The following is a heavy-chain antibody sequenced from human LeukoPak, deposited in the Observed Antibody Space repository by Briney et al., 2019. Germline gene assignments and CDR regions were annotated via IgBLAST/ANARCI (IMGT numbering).Heavy chain of an antibody. CDR3: AKDFGVPAAIGGFGYNWFDP. V-gene: IGHV3-23*01. D-gene: IGHD2-2*01. J-gene: IGHJ5*02. CDR2: ISGSGGST. CDR1: GFTFSSYA. Sequence: LSGGSLRLSCAASGFTFSSYAMSWVRQAPGKGLEWVSAISGSGGSTYYADSVKGRFTISRDNSKNTLYLQMNSLRAEDTAVYYCAKDFGVPAAIGGFGYNWFDPWGQGTLVTVSS.